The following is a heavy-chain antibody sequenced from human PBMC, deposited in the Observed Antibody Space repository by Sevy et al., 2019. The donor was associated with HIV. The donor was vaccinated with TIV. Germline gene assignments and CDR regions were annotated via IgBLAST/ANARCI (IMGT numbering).Heavy chain of an antibody. Sequence: GGSLRLSCAASGFTFSSYGMHWVRQAPGKGLEWVAVISYDGSNKYYADSVKGRFTISRDNSKNTLYLQMNSLRAEDTAVYYCAKDRTTGIAAAGTPFDYWGQRTLVTASS. J-gene: IGHJ4*02. CDR3: AKDRTTGIAAAGTPFDY. CDR2: ISYDGSNK. CDR1: GFTFSSYG. D-gene: IGHD6-13*01. V-gene: IGHV3-30*18.